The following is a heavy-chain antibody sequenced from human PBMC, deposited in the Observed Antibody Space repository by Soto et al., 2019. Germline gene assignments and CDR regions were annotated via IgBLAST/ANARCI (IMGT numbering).Heavy chain of an antibody. Sequence: PGGSLRLSCAASGFTFSSYAMSWVRQAPGKGLEWVSAISGSGGSTYYADSVQGRFTIARDNSKNTLYLQMNRLRAEDTAVYYFAKDPWSALPNWFDPWGQGTLVTVSS. V-gene: IGHV3-23*01. CDR1: GFTFSSYA. J-gene: IGHJ5*02. CDR3: AKDPWSALPNWFDP. D-gene: IGHD2-8*02. CDR2: ISGSGGST.